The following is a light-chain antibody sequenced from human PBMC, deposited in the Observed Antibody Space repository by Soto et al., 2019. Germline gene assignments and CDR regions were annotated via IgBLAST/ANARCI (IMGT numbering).Light chain of an antibody. J-gene: IGKJ4*01. CDR1: QGISNY. CDR3: QKYTGPAHT. V-gene: IGKV1-27*01. Sequence: DIHMTQSPSSLSASVGDRVTITCRASQGISNYLAWYQQKPGKVPTLLISAASTLQSGVPSRFSGSGSGTDFTLYISSLQPEDVATYYCQKYTGPAHTVGGRTKVEIK. CDR2: AAS.